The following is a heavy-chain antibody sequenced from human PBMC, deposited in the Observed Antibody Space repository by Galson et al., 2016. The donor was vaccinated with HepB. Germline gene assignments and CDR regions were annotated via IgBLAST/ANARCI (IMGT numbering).Heavy chain of an antibody. V-gene: IGHV3-74*01. J-gene: IGHJ3*01. Sequence: SLRLSCADSRFTFSRYWMHWVRQVPGKGPVWVSVISGDASLTRYADSVRGRFTISRDNSHNILYLQMNSLRADDTAVYYCLSPLHNDGNSGMAFDVWGQGTMVTVSS. CDR1: RFTFSRYW. CDR2: ISGDASLT. CDR3: LSPLHNDGNSGMAFDV. D-gene: IGHD4-23*01.